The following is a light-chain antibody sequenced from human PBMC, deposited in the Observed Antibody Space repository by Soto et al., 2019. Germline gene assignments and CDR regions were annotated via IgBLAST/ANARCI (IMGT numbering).Light chain of an antibody. Sequence: DIQMTQSPSTLSASVGDRVTITCRASQSISSWLAWYQQKPGKAPKLLIYAASSLQSGVPSRFSGSGSGTEFTLTISSLQPEDFATYSCQQSYSTTWTFGQGTKVDIK. CDR2: AAS. J-gene: IGKJ1*01. CDR1: QSISSW. V-gene: IGKV1-5*01. CDR3: QQSYSTTWT.